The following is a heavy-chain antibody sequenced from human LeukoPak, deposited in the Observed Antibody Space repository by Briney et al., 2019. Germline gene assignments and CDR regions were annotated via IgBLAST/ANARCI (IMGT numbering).Heavy chain of an antibody. CDR2: INTNTGNP. J-gene: IGHJ6*03. D-gene: IGHD3-10*01. CDR1: GYTFTSYA. Sequence: ASVKVSCKASGYTFTSYAMNWVRQAPGQGLEWMGWINTNTGNPTYAQGFTGRFVFSLDTSVSTAYLQISSLKAEDTAVYYCASRLGGSGSIDYYYYYYMDVWGKGTTVTVSS. V-gene: IGHV7-4-1*02. CDR3: ASRLGGSGSIDYYYYYYMDV.